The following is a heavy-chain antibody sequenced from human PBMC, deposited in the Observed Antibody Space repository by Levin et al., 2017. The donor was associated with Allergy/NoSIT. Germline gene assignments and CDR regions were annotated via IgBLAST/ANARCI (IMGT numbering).Heavy chain of an antibody. Sequence: GGSLRLSCAASGFTFSSYTMNWVRQAPGKGLEWVSYISSSSSTIYYADSVKGRFTISRDNAKSSLYLQINSLRAEDTAVYYCAREVYNGDYWGQGTLVTVSS. CDR2: ISSSSSTI. V-gene: IGHV3-48*01. CDR1: GFTFSSYT. D-gene: IGHD1-1*01. J-gene: IGHJ4*02. CDR3: AREVYNGDY.